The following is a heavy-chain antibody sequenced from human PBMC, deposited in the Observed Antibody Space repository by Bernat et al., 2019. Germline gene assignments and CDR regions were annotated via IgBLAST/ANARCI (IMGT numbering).Heavy chain of an antibody. CDR3: ATIQVATFDAFDI. CDR2: IYPGDSDT. CDR1: GYSFTSYW. D-gene: IGHD5-12*01. V-gene: IGHV5-51*01. J-gene: IGHJ3*02. Sequence: EVQLVQSGAELKKSGESLKISCKGSGYSFTSYWIGWVRQMPGKGLEWMGIIYPGDSDTSYSPSFQGQVTISADKPISTAYLQWSSLKASDTAMYYCATIQVATFDAFDIWGQGTMVTVSS.